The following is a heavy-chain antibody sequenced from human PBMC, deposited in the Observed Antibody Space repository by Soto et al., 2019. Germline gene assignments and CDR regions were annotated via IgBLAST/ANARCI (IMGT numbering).Heavy chain of an antibody. J-gene: IGHJ5*02. CDR2: ISGSGVTT. CDR3: AKDASGYDYFWFDP. V-gene: IGHV3-23*01. CDR1: GFTFSRYA. D-gene: IGHD5-12*01. Sequence: GGSLRLSCAASGFTFSRYAMTWVRQAPGKGLEWVSAISGSGVTTYYADSVKGRFTVSRDNSKNTLYLQMNSLRAEDTAVYYCAKDASGYDYFWFDPWGQGTLVTVSS.